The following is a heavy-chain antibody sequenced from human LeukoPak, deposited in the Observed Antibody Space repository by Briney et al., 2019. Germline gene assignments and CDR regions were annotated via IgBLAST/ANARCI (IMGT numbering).Heavy chain of an antibody. CDR1: GGSISSYY. CDR3: ARASQGRHYYGSGTTFDY. J-gene: IGHJ4*02. CDR2: IYYSGST. Sequence: SETLSLTCTVSGGSISSYYWSWIRQPPGKGLEWIGYIYYSGSTNYNPSLKSRVTISVDTSKNQFSLKLSSVTAADTAVYYCARASQGRHYYGSGTTFDYWGQGTLVTVSS. D-gene: IGHD3-10*01. V-gene: IGHV4-59*01.